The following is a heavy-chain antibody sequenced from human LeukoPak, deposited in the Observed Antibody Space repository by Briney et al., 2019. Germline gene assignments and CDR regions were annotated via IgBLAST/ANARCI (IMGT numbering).Heavy chain of an antibody. CDR3: AKKGGSGQQWLVARDY. CDR1: GFGFSFSTYT. D-gene: IGHD6-19*01. J-gene: IGHJ4*02. CDR2: ISYDGSNQ. V-gene: IGHV3-30-3*02. Sequence: GGSLRLSCAASGFGFSFSTYTMHWVRQAPGKGLEWVAIISYDGSNQYYADSVEGRFTISRDNSKNTLYLQMNSLRAEDTTVYYCAKKGGSGQQWLVARDYWGQGTLVTVSS.